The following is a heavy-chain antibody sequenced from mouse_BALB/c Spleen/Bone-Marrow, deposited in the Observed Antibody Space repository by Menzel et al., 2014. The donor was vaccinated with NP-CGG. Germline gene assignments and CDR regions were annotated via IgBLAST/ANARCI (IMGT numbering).Heavy chain of an antibody. CDR2: IDPANGNT. V-gene: IGHV14-3*02. J-gene: IGHJ4*01. CDR1: GFNIKDAY. D-gene: IGHD1-1*01. CDR3: ALLLRYYAMDY. Sequence: EVQLVESGAELVKPGASVKLSCTASGFNIKDAYMHWVKQRPEQGLEWIGRIDPANGNTKYDPKFQGKATITADTSSNTAYLHLSILTSEDTAVYYCALLLRYYAMDYWGQGTSVTVSS.